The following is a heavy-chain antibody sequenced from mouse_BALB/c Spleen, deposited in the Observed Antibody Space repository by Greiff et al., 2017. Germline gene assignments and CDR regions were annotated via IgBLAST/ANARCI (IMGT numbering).Heavy chain of an antibody. CDR3: AKGIMVYFDY. Sequence: EVKLQESGAELVKPGASVKLSCTASGFNIKDTYMHWVKQRPEQGLEWIGRIDPANGNTKYDPKFQGKATITADTSSNTAYLQLSSLTSEDTAVYYCAKGIMVYFDYWGQGTTLTVSS. J-gene: IGHJ2*01. D-gene: IGHD1-1*02. CDR1: GFNIKDTY. CDR2: IDPANGNT. V-gene: IGHV14-3*02.